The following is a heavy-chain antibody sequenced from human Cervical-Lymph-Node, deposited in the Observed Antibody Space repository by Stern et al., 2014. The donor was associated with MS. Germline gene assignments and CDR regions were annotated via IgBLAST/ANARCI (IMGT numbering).Heavy chain of an antibody. J-gene: IGHJ4*02. D-gene: IGHD2-8*02. CDR1: GDSISSYTHY. Sequence: QVQLQESGPGLVKPSETLSLTCAVSGDSISSYTHYWAWIRQPPGKGLEWIGSVYYSGATYYNPPLKSPVTISVDTPKNHFSLGLNSVTAADTAVYYCAKHACTGAACPFDLWGQGTLVTVSS. V-gene: IGHV4-39*01. CDR2: VYYSGAT. CDR3: AKHACTGAACPFDL.